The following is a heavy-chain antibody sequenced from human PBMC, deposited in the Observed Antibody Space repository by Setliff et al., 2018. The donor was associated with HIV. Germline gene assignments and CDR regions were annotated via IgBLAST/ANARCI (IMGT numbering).Heavy chain of an antibody. J-gene: IGHJ6*02. CDR3: ARDPFLRWRPLENGMDV. CDR2: INHRGST. V-gene: IGHV4-34*01. CDR1: GGLFTGYY. D-gene: IGHD1-1*01. Sequence: SETLSLTCAVSGGLFTGYYWSWIRQPPGKGLEWIGEINHRGSTNHNPSLKSRVTISVDTSKNQFSLKLSSVTAADTAVYYCARDPFLRWRPLENGMDVWGQGTTVTVSS.